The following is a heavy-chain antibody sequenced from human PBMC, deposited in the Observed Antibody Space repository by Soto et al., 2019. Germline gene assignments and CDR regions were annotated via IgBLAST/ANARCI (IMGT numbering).Heavy chain of an antibody. CDR3: ARGLLRYFARFDY. V-gene: IGHV4-34*01. J-gene: IGHJ4*02. D-gene: IGHD3-9*01. Sequence: PSETLSLTCAVYGGSFSGYYWSWIRQPPGKGLEWIGEINHSGSTNYNPSLKSRVTISVDTSKSQFSLKLSSVTAADTAVYYCARGLLRYFARFDYWGQGTLVTVSS. CDR1: GGSFSGYY. CDR2: INHSGST.